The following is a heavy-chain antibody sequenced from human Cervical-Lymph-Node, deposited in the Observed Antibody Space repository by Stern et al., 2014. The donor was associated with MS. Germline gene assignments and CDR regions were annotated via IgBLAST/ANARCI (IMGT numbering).Heavy chain of an antibody. J-gene: IGHJ5*02. V-gene: IGHV2-5*02. Sequence: QITLKESGPTLVKPTQTLTLTCTFSGFSLSTSGVGVGWVRQSPGKALEWIALIYWDDDKRYNPSLKNRLTVTKDLSKNQVIFTLTNMEPVDTGTYYCAHKGCTSDCFNWFDPWGQGILVTVSS. CDR3: AHKGCTSDCFNWFDP. CDR1: GFSLSTSGVG. CDR2: IYWDDDK. D-gene: IGHD2-21*02.